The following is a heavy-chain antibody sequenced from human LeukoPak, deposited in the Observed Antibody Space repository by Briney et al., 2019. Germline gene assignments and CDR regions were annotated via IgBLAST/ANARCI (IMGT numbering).Heavy chain of an antibody. V-gene: IGHV1-24*01. CDR2: FDPEDGET. CDR3: ARGFSSSWYYFDY. D-gene: IGHD6-13*01. CDR1: GYTLTELS. Sequence: ASVKVSCKISGYTLTELSMHWVRQAPGKGLEWMGGFDPEDGETIYAQKFQGRVTVTRDTSTSTVYMELSSLRSEDTAVYYCARGFSSSWYYFDYWGQGTLVTVSS. J-gene: IGHJ4*02.